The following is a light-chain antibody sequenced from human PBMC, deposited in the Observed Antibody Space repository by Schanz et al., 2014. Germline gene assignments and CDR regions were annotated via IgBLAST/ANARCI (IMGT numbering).Light chain of an antibody. CDR1: QSVSNNY. CDR3: HQYINSPFT. V-gene: IGKV3-20*01. J-gene: IGKJ3*01. Sequence: EIVLTQSPVTLSLYPGERATLSCRASQSVSNNYLAWYQQKPGQAPRLLIYGASSRATGIPDRFRGSGSGTDFTLTISRLEPEDFAVYYCHQYINSPFTFGPGTKLDLK. CDR2: GAS.